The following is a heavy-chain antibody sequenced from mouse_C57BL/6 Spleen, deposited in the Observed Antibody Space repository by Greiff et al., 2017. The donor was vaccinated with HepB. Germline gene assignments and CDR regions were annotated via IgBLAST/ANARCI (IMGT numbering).Heavy chain of an antibody. D-gene: IGHD1-1*01. CDR3: TSKGSSPAVFAY. CDR1: GFNIKDDY. V-gene: IGHV14-4*01. Sequence: EVQLQQSGAELVRPGASVKLSCTASGFNIKDDYMHWVKQRPEQGLEWIGWIDPENGDTEYASKFQGKATITADTSSNTAYLQLSSLTSEDTAVLCWTSKGSSPAVFAYWGQGTLVTVSA. CDR2: IDPENGDT. J-gene: IGHJ3*01.